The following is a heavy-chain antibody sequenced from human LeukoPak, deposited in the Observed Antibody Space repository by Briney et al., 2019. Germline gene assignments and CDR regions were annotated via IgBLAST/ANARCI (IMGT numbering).Heavy chain of an antibody. J-gene: IGHJ4*02. CDR3: AKADGSGSYAGDFDY. D-gene: IGHD3-10*01. CDR1: GFTFDDYA. CDR2: ISWNSGSI. Sequence: GGSLRLSCAASGFTFDDYAMHWVRQAPGKGLEWVSGISWNSGSIGYADSVKGRFTISRDNAKNSLYLQMSSLRAEDTALYYCAKADGSGSYAGDFDYWGQGTLVTVSS. V-gene: IGHV3-9*01.